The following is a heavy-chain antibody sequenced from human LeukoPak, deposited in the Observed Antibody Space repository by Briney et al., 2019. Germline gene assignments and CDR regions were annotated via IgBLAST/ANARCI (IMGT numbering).Heavy chain of an antibody. CDR2: ITDGGSTI. V-gene: IGHV3-48*03. CDR3: ARGIVSGTRIDY. Sequence: GGSLRLSCAASGFTFSSFEMNWVRQAPGKGLEWLSYITDGGSTIYYADSVKGRFTISRDNAKNSLYLQMNSLRAEDTAVYYCARGIVSGTRIDYWGQGTLVTASA. J-gene: IGHJ4*02. D-gene: IGHD5/OR15-5a*01. CDR1: GFTFSSFE.